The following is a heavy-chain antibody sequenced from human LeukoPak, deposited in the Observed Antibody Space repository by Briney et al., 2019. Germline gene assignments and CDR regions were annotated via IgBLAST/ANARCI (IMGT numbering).Heavy chain of an antibody. J-gene: IGHJ4*02. D-gene: IGHD3-22*01. Sequence: ASVKVSCKASGYTFTSNDINWVRQATGQGLEWMGWMNPNSGNTGYAQKFQGRDTMTRNTAISTAYMELSSLTSEDTAVYYCARPKSKYDSSGYYPLDYWGQGILVTVSS. CDR2: MNPNSGNT. CDR3: ARPKSKYDSSGYYPLDY. CDR1: GYTFTSND. V-gene: IGHV1-8*01.